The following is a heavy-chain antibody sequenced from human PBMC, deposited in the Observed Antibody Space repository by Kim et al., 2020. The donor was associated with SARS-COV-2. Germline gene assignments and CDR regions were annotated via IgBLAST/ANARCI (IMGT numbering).Heavy chain of an antibody. CDR3: ARGELYSWRGVIDF. Sequence: GGSLRLSCAASGFTFSSYEMNWVRQAPGKGLEWVSYISSSGSTIYYADSVKGRFTISRDNAKKSLYLQMNSLRAEDTAVYYCARGELYSWRGVIDFWGQGTMVTVSS. CDR1: GFTFSSYE. CDR2: ISSSGSTI. J-gene: IGHJ3*01. D-gene: IGHD1-20*01. V-gene: IGHV3-48*03.